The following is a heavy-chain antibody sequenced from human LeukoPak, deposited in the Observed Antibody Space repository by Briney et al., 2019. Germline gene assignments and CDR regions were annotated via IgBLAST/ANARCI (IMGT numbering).Heavy chain of an antibody. J-gene: IGHJ4*02. CDR2: IYYSGST. V-gene: IGHV4-59*01. Sequence: SETLSLTCTVSGGSISSYYWSWIRQPPGKGLEWIGYIYYSGSTNYNPSLKSRVTISVDTSKNQFSLKLSSVTAADTAVYYCARVMGDPVELWFFDYWGQGTLVTVSS. CDR1: GGSISSYY. D-gene: IGHD5-18*01. CDR3: ARVMGDPVELWFFDY.